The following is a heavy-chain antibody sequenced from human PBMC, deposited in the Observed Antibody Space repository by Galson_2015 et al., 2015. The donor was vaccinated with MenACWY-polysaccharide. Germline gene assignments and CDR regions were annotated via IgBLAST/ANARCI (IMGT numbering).Heavy chain of an antibody. CDR2: INSDGRST. D-gene: IGHD6-6*01. CDR1: GFTFSGNW. J-gene: IGHJ6*03. Sequence: SLRLSCAASGFTFSGNWMHWVRHAPGKGLVWVSRINSDGRSTSYADSVKGRFTISRDNSRNTLYLQMNSLRAEDTAVYYCAKAHLAARPDRRMVYFYYMDVWGKGTTVTVSS. CDR3: AKAHLAARPDRRMVYFYYMDV. V-gene: IGHV3-74*01.